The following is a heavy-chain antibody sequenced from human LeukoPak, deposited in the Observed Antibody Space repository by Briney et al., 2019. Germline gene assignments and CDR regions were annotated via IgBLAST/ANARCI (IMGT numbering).Heavy chain of an antibody. J-gene: IGHJ4*02. D-gene: IGHD6-19*01. CDR2: IDHSGST. CDR1: GGSFSGYY. CDR3: ARNSSGHSFEY. V-gene: IGHV4-34*01. Sequence: SETLSLTCAVYGGSFSGYYWSWIRHPPGRGLEWIAEIDHSGSTHYNPSLKSRVTMSVDTSKNQFSLKLNSVTAADTAVYYCARNSSGHSFEYWGQGSLVTVSS.